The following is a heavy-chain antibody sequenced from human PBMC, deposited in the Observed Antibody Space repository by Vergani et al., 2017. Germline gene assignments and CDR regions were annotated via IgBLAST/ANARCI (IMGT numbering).Heavy chain of an antibody. CDR2: FFSSGST. J-gene: IGHJ4*02. Sequence: QVQLQESGPGLVKPSETLSLTCSVSTESISRYYWSWIRQPSGKGLEWIGRFFSSGSTVYNPALKSRVIMSLDTSKKQLSLNLTSVTAADTAVYYCAKGPTSSRVYFDHWGQGTLVIASS. D-gene: IGHD5-24*01. CDR1: TESISRYY. CDR3: AKGPTSSRVYFDH. V-gene: IGHV4-4*07.